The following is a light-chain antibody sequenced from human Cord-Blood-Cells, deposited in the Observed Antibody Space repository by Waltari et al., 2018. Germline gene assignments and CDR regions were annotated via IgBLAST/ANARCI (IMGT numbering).Light chain of an antibody. V-gene: IGLV2-14*03. Sequence: QSALTQPASVSGSPGQSITISCTGTSSHVGGYNYVSWYQQHPGKAPKRMIYDVSNRPSGVSNRFSGAKSGNTASLTISGLQAEDEADYYCSSYTSSSTWVFGGGTKLTVL. J-gene: IGLJ3*02. CDR1: SSHVGGYNY. CDR3: SSYTSSSTWV. CDR2: DVS.